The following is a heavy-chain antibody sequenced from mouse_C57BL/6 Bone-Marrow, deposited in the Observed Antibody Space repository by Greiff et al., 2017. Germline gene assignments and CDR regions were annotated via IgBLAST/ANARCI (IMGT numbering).Heavy chain of an antibody. J-gene: IGHJ1*03. V-gene: IGHV2-2*01. Sequence: QVQLQQSGPGLVQPSQSLSITCTVSGFSLTSYGVHWVRQSPGKGLEWLGVIWSGGSTDYNAAFISRLSISKDNPKSQVFFKMNSLQADDTAIYYCASGYFDVWGTGTTVTVSS. CDR3: ASGYFDV. CDR2: IWSGGST. CDR1: GFSLTSYG.